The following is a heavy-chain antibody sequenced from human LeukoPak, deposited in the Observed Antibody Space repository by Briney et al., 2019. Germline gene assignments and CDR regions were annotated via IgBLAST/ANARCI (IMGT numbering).Heavy chain of an antibody. Sequence: GGSLRLSCAASGFTFSSYAMSWVRQAPGKGLEWVSAISGSGGSTYYADSVKGRFTISRDNSKNTLYLQMNSLRAEDTAVYYCARDLRKVIGFDYWGQGTLVTVSS. CDR3: ARDLRKVIGFDY. V-gene: IGHV3-23*01. D-gene: IGHD1-14*01. CDR1: GFTFSSYA. J-gene: IGHJ4*02. CDR2: ISGSGGST.